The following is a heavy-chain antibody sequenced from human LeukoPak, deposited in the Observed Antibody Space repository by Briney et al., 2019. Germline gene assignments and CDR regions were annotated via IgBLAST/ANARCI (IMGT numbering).Heavy chain of an antibody. CDR2: IKQDGSET. J-gene: IGHJ4*02. CDR3: ARKGGTRGPLNY. CDR1: GFTFSNYW. D-gene: IGHD2-8*01. Sequence: GGSLRLSCAASGFTFSNYWMSWVRQAPGKGLECVANIKQDGSETYYVDSVKGRFTISRDNAKNSLFLQMNSLTAEDTAVHYCARKGGTRGPLNYWGQGTLVTVSS. V-gene: IGHV3-7*01.